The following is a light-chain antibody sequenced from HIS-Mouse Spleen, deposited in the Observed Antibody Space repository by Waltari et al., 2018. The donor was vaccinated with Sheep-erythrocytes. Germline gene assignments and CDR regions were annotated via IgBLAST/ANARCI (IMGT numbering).Light chain of an antibody. V-gene: IGKV1-9*01. CDR1: QGISSY. CDR3: QQLNSYPYT. J-gene: IGKJ2*01. CDR2: AAS. Sequence: DIQLTQSPSFLSASVGDRVTITCRAIQGISSYLAWYQQKPGKAPKLLIYAASTLQSGVPSRFSGSGAGTEVTLTISSLQPEDFATYYCQQLNSYPYTFGQGTKLEIK.